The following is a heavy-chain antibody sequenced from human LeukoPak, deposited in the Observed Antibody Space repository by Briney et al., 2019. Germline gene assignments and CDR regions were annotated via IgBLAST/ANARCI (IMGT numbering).Heavy chain of an antibody. V-gene: IGHV4-34*01. Sequence: PSETLSLTCAVYGGSFSGYYWSWIRQPPGKGLEWIGEINHSGSTNYNPSLKSRVTISVDTSMNQFSLKLSSVTAADTAVYYCARVGYSRLRAFDIWGQGTMVTVSS. J-gene: IGHJ3*02. CDR1: GGSFSGYY. D-gene: IGHD1-26*01. CDR2: INHSGST. CDR3: ARVGYSRLRAFDI.